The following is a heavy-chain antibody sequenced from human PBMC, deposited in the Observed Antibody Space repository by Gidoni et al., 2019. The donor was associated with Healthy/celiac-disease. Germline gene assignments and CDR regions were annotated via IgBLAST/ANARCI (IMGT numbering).Heavy chain of an antibody. CDR1: GCTFTSSA. CDR2: IVVGSGNT. D-gene: IGHD5-18*01. Sequence: QMQLVQSGPEVTKPGTSVKASAKASGCTFTSSAVQWVRQARGQLLEWIGWIVVGSGNTNYAQKFQERVTITRDMSTSTAYMELSSLRSEDTAVYYCAADVDTAMATGYWGQGTLVTVSS. CDR3: AADVDTAMATGY. V-gene: IGHV1-58*01. J-gene: IGHJ4*02.